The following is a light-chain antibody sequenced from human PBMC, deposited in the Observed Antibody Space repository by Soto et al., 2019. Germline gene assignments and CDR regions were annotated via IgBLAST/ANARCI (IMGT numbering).Light chain of an antibody. CDR2: DVN. J-gene: IGLJ2*01. Sequence: QSALTQPASVSGSPGQSITISCTGTNSDVGAYNYVSWYQQHPGKAPKLLIYDVNNRPSGVSNRFSGSKSGNTASLTISGLQAEAEADYYCCSRTSSLNEVFGGGTKLTVL. CDR1: NSDVGAYNY. CDR3: CSRTSSLNEV. V-gene: IGLV2-14*03.